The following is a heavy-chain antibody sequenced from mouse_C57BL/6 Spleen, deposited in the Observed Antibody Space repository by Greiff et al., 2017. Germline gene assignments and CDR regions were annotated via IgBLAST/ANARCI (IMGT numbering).Heavy chain of an antibody. CDR2: ISYSGST. J-gene: IGHJ2*01. CDR3: ARARYYGSGGYFDY. CDR1: GYSITSGYD. Sequence: DVKLQESGPGMVKPSQSLSLTCTVTGYSITSGYDWHWIRHFPGNKLEWMGYISYSGSTNYNPSLKSRISITHDTSKNHFFLKLNSVTTEDTATYYCARARYYGSGGYFDYWGQGTTLTVSS. V-gene: IGHV3-1*01. D-gene: IGHD1-1*01.